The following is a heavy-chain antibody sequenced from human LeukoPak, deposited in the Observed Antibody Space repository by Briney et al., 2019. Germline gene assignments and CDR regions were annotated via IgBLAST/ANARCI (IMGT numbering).Heavy chain of an antibody. CDR2: LSYDGSNK. CDR3: AKDRGFGVFFQYYFDY. V-gene: IGHV3-30*18. J-gene: IGHJ4*02. CDR1: GFTFSDYE. D-gene: IGHD3-10*01. Sequence: GGSLRLSCAASGFTFSDYEMNWVRQAPGKGLEWVAVLSYDGSNKHYTDSVKGRFFISRDNSKNTLYLQMNSLRAEDTAVYYCAKDRGFGVFFQYYFDYWGQGTLVTVSS.